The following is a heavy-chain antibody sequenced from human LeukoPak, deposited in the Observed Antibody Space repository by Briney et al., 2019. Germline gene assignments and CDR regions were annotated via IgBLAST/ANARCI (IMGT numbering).Heavy chain of an antibody. CDR3: ARHSSNYDFWSGLTNAFDI. V-gene: IGHV4-59*08. CDR1: GGSISSYY. D-gene: IGHD3-3*01. CDR2: IYYSGST. Sequence: SETLSLTCTVSGGSISSYYWSWIRQPPGKGLEWIGYIYYSGSTNYNPSLKSRVTISVDTSKNQFSLKLSSVTAAGTAVYYCARHSSNYDFWSGLTNAFDIWGQGTMVTVSS. J-gene: IGHJ3*02.